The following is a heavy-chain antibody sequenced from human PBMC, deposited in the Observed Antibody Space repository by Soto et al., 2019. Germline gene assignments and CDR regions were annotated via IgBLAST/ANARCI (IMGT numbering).Heavy chain of an antibody. V-gene: IGHV3-30*03. J-gene: IGHJ4*02. Sequence: QVQLVESGGGVVQPGGSLRLSCAASGFTFSGYGMHWVRQSPGEGLEWVAILANDGSYQYYAESVKGRFTISRDNSKNTLYLQMDSLRPEDTAVYYCARSIGGSSYYPPDSWGQGTLVTVSP. CDR3: ARSIGGSSYYPPDS. CDR2: LANDGSYQ. CDR1: GFTFSGYG. D-gene: IGHD2-15*01.